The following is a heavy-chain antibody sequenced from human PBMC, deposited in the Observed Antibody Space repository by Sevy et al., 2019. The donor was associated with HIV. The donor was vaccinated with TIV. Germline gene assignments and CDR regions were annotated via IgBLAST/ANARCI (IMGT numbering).Heavy chain of an antibody. V-gene: IGHV3-11*06. CDR3: ARDGEEGRWLTGYCSGGSCSNNYYYYMDV. Sequence: GGSLRLSCAASGFTFSDYYMSWIRQAPGKGLEWVSYISSSSYTNYADTVKGRFTISRDNAKNSLYLQMNSLRAEDTAVYYCARDGEEGRWLTGYCSGGSCSNNYYYYMDVWGKGTTVTVSS. CDR1: GFTFSDYY. J-gene: IGHJ6*03. CDR2: ISSSSYT. D-gene: IGHD2-15*01.